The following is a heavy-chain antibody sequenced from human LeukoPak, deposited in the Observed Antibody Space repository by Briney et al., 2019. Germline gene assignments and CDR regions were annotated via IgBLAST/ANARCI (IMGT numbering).Heavy chain of an antibody. V-gene: IGHV3-23*01. CDR1: GFTFSNYA. CDR2: ISGSGNTR. Sequence: GGSLRLSCTASGFTFSNYAMSWVRQAPGKGLEWVATISGSGNTRFYADSVKGRFIISRDNSKNTLYFQMHSLRADDTAVYYCAKMAYYYGSGSIEYYYYMDVWGKGTTLTVSS. CDR3: AKMAYYYGSGSIEYYYYMDV. D-gene: IGHD3-10*01. J-gene: IGHJ6*03.